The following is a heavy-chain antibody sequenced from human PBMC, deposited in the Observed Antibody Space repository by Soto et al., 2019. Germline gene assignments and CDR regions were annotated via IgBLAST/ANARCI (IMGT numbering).Heavy chain of an antibody. J-gene: IGHJ4*02. V-gene: IGHV4-59*01. CDR1: GGSISSNY. D-gene: IGHD6-13*01. CDR2: VYNSGST. CDR3: ARYRREAVAGYTLDN. Sequence: SETLSLTCTVSGGSISSNYWTWIRQPPGKGLEWIGYVYNSGSTNYNPSLKSRVTISEDTSKSQFSLKVNSVTAADTAVYYCARYRREAVAGYTLDNWGQGILVTVSS.